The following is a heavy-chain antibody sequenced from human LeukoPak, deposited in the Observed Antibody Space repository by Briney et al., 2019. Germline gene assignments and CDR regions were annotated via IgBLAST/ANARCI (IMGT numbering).Heavy chain of an antibody. J-gene: IGHJ4*02. CDR3: AKVRDRLSSFYPAA. Sequence: GASVKVSCKASGYTFTGYYMHWVRQAPGQGLEWMGWINPNSGGTNYAQKLQGRVTMTRDTSISTAYMELSRLRSDDTAVYYCAKVRDRLSSFYPAAWGQGTLVTVSS. CDR1: GYTFTGYY. D-gene: IGHD6-13*01. CDR2: INPNSGGT. V-gene: IGHV1-2*02.